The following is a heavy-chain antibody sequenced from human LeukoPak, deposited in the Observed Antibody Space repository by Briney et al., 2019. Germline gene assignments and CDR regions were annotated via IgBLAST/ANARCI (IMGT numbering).Heavy chain of an antibody. D-gene: IGHD3-10*01. Sequence: PSETLSLTCTVSGASITGYWWSWIRQSAGKGLEWIGRFYISGGTNYNPSLKSRVTMSVDTSTNQFSLKLNSVTAADTAVYYCARDYNYYNSGSYYDCWGQGTLVTVSS. J-gene: IGHJ4*02. CDR3: ARDYNYYNSGSYYDC. V-gene: IGHV4-4*07. CDR2: FYISGGT. CDR1: GASITGYW.